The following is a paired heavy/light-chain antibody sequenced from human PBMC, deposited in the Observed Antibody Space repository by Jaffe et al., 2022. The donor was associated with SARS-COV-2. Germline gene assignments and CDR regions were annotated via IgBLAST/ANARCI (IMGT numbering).Heavy chain of an antibody. Sequence: QVQLVESGGGVVQPGRSLRLSCATSGFTFSSYALQWVRQAPGKGLEWVAVISYNGDHIYYADSVKGRFTISRDNSQSTLYLQMSSLRAADTAVYYCARLGGGPYYYDGSGYLTLTLRALGHDYWGQGTLVTVSS. CDR1: GFTFSSYA. D-gene: IGHD3-22*01. CDR2: ISYNGDHI. CDR3: ARLGGGPYYYDGSGYLTLTLRALGHDY. V-gene: IGHV3-30-3*01. J-gene: IGHJ4*02.
Light chain of an antibody. V-gene: IGLV1-40*01. CDR2: GNN. Sequence: QSVPTQPPSVSGAPGQRVTISCTGSSSNIGAGYDVHWYQQLPGTAPKLLIYGNNNRPSGVPDRFSGSKSGTSASLAITGLQADDEADYYCQSYDSSLSGWVFGGGTKLTVL. J-gene: IGLJ3*02. CDR1: SSNIGAGYD. CDR3: QSYDSSLSGWV.